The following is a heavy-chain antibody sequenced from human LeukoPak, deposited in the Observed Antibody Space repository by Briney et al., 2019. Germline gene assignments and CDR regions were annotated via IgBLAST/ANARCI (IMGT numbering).Heavy chain of an antibody. V-gene: IGHV3-7*01. CDR2: IKQDGSER. J-gene: IGHJ4*02. Sequence: PGGSLRLSCTASGFTFSTYWMSWVRQAPGKGLEWVANIKQDGSERYYVDSVRGRFTISRDNAKNSLYLQMNGLRVEDTAVYYCARRFDSWGQGTLVTVSS. CDR3: ARRFDS. CDR1: GFTFSTYW.